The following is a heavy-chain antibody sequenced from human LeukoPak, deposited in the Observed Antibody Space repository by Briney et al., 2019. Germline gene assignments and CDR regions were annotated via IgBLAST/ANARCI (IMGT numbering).Heavy chain of an antibody. CDR1: GCIFIGYY. CDR2: INLSTGDT. Sequence: ASVKVSCKPSGCIFIGYYMHWMRQAPGQGLEWMGWINLSTGDTNYAQKFQGRVTMTRDTSIRTAYMEMSRLRYDDTALYYCAIWAGGNAPVASFDYWGQGTLVTVSS. CDR3: AIWAGGNAPVASFDY. V-gene: IGHV1-2*02. J-gene: IGHJ4*02. D-gene: IGHD3-16*01.